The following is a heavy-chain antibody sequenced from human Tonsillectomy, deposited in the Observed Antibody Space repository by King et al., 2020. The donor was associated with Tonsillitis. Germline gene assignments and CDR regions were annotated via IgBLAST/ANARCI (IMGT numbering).Heavy chain of an antibody. D-gene: IGHD5-18*01. CDR1: GFTFSSYS. V-gene: IGHV3-7*03. CDR2: IKEDGSEK. Sequence: VQLVESGGGLVQPGGSLRLSCAASGFTFSSYSMSWVRQAPGKGLEWVANIKEDGSEKHYVPSVKGGVTISRDNAKNSLYLQMNSLRAEDTAVYYCARYSNQWPYYYLDYWGQGNPVTVSS. J-gene: IGHJ4*02. CDR3: ARYSNQWPYYYLDY.